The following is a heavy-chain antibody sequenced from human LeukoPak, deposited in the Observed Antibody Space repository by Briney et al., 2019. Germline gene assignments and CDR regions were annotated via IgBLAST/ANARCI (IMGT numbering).Heavy chain of an antibody. V-gene: IGHV3-23*01. Sequence: GGSLRLSCAAAGFTFSSYAMSRVRQAPGKGLEWDSAISGSGGSTYYADSVKGRFTISRDNSKNTLYLQMNSLRAEDTAVYYCAKDRGGSGYLTPYFDYWGQGTLVTVSS. CDR1: GFTFSSYA. D-gene: IGHD3-22*01. CDR3: AKDRGGSGYLTPYFDY. J-gene: IGHJ4*02. CDR2: ISGSGGST.